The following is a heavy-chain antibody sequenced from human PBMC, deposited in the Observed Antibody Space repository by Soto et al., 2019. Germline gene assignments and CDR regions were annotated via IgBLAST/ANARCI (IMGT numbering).Heavy chain of an antibody. V-gene: IGHV4-30-4*08. D-gene: IGHD3-10*01. J-gene: IGHJ6*02. CDR2: IYYSGST. Sequence: QVQLQESGPGLVKPSQTLSLTCTVSGGSISSGDYYWSWIRQPPGKGLEWIGYIYYSGSTYYNPSVHIRVSITVETSKHQFSLKLSSVTPADTAVYYCARGKAITMVRGVIITVYYYGIDVLGQGTTVTVSS. CDR1: GGSISSGDYY. CDR3: ARGKAITMVRGVIITVYYYGIDV.